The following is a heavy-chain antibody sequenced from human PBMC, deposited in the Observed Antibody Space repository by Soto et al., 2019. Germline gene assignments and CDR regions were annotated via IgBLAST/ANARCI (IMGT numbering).Heavy chain of an antibody. J-gene: IGHJ5*02. D-gene: IGHD6-13*01. CDR3: ARPRHRTIAAAGLGGFDP. CDR2: IYYSGST. V-gene: IGHV4-39*01. Sequence: QLQLQESGPGLVKPSETLSLTCTVSGGSISSSSYYWGWIRQPPGKGLEWIGSIYYSGSTYYNPSLKSRVTISVDTSKNQFSLKLSSVTAADTAVYYCARPRHRTIAAAGLGGFDPWGQGTLVTVSS. CDR1: GGSISSSSYY.